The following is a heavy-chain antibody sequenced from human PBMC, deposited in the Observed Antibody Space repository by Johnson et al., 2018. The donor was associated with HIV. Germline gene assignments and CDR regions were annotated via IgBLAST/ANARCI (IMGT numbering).Heavy chain of an antibody. CDR1: AFTFRSYS. CDR2: ISYDGSNK. J-gene: IGHJ3*02. CDR3: AKEASGWYHAGDAFDI. Sequence: QMQLVESGGGVVQPGRSLRLSCAASAFTFRSYSMHWVRQAPGKGLEWVAVISYDGSNKYYADSVKGRFTISRDNSKNTLYLQMNSLRAEDTAVYYCAKEASGWYHAGDAFDIWGQGTMVTVSS. D-gene: IGHD6-19*01. V-gene: IGHV3-30-3*01.